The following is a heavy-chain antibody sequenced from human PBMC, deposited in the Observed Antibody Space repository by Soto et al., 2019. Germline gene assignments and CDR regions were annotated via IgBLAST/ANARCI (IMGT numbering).Heavy chain of an antibody. J-gene: IGHJ6*02. CDR1: GGSFSGYY. Sequence: SETLSLTCAVYGGSFSGYYWSWIRQPPGKGLEWIGEINHSGSTNYNPSLKSRVTISVDTSKNQFSLKLSSVTAADTAVYYCARVPTIFGVARLTYCMDVWGQGTTVTVSS. CDR2: INHSGST. D-gene: IGHD3-3*01. CDR3: ARVPTIFGVARLTYCMDV. V-gene: IGHV4-34*01.